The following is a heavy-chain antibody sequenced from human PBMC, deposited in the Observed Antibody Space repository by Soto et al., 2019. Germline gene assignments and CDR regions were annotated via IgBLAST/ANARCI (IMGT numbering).Heavy chain of an antibody. V-gene: IGHV4-39*02. J-gene: IGHJ4*02. CDR2: IYYSGST. CDR1: GGSISSSSYY. Sequence: SETLSLTCTVSGGSISSSSYYWGWIRQPPGKGLEWIGSIYYSGSTYYNPSLKSRVTISVDTSKNQFSLKLSSVTAADTAVYYCARDKITGLSDYWGQGTLVTVS. CDR3: ARDKITGLSDY. D-gene: IGHD2-8*02.